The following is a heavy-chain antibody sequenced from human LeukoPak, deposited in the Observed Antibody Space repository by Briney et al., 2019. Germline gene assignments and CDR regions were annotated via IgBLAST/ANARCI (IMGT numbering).Heavy chain of an antibody. J-gene: IGHJ4*02. D-gene: IGHD3-22*01. V-gene: IGHV1-69*05. CDR2: IIPIFGTA. CDR3: ARDGGHYYDSSGHYVGY. CDR1: GGTFSSYA. Sequence: SVKVSCKASGGTFSSYAISWVRQAPGQGLEWMGRIIPIFGTANYAQKFQGRVTITTDESTSTAYMELSSLRSEDTAVYYCARDGGHYYDSSGHYVGYWGQGTLVTVSS.